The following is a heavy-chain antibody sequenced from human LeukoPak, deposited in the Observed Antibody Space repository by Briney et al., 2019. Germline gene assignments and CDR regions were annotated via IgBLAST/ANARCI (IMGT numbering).Heavy chain of an antibody. Sequence: AASVKVSCKASGYTFTSYYMHWVRQAPGQGLEWMGRINPNSGGTNYAQKFQGRVTMTRDTSISTAYMELSRLRSDDTAVYYCARELGGNYYDSSGEVDYWGQGTLVTVSS. CDR3: ARELGGNYYDSSGEVDY. D-gene: IGHD3-22*01. CDR1: GYTFTSYY. V-gene: IGHV1-2*06. J-gene: IGHJ4*02. CDR2: INPNSGGT.